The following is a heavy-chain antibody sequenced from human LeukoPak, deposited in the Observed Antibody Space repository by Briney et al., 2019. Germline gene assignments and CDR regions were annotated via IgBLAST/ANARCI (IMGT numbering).Heavy chain of an antibody. J-gene: IGHJ6*03. CDR3: VRERRYYYYMDV. Sequence: GGSLRLSCAAPGFTFSSYGMHWVRQAPGKGLEWVAFIRYDGSNKYYADSVKGRFTISRDNSKNTLYLQMNSLRAEDTAVYYCVRERRYYYYMDVWGKGTTVTISS. CDR2: IRYDGSNK. V-gene: IGHV3-30*02. CDR1: GFTFSSYG.